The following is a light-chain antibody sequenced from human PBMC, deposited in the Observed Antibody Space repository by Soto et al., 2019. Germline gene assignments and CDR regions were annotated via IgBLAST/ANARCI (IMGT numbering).Light chain of an antibody. Sequence: DIVMTQSPDSLAVSLGERATINCKSSQSVLYSSNNKNYLAWYQLKPGQPPKLLIYWASTRESGVPDRFSGSGSGTDFTLPISSLQAEDVAVYYCQQYYNTPSYTFGQGTKLEIK. CDR1: QSVLYSSNNKNY. J-gene: IGKJ2*01. CDR3: QQYYNTPSYT. CDR2: WAS. V-gene: IGKV4-1*01.